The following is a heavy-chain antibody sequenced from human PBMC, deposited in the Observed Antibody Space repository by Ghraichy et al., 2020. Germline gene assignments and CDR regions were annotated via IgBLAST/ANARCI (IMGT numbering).Heavy chain of an antibody. J-gene: IGHJ4*02. V-gene: IGHV3-53*01. CDR3: ARHGIAVAGTSFDY. CDR1: GFTVSSNY. Sequence: GGSLRLSCAASGFTVSSNYMSWVRQAPGKGLEWVSVIYSGGSTYYADSVKGRFTISRDNSKNTLYLQMNSLRAEDTAVYYCARHGIAVAGTSFDYWGQGTLVTVSS. D-gene: IGHD6-19*01. CDR2: IYSGGST.